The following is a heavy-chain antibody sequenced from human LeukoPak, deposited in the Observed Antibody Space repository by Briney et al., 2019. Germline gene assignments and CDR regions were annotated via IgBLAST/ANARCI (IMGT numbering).Heavy chain of an antibody. J-gene: IGHJ4*02. D-gene: IGHD3-22*01. CDR1: GFTFSSYA. CDR3: ARAEYYDSSGYPHY. V-gene: IGHV3-7*01. Sequence: PGGSLRLSCAASGFTFSSYAMSWVRQAPGKGLEWVANIKQDGSEKYYVDSVKGRFTISRDNAKNSLYLQMNSLRAEDTAVYYCARAEYYDSSGYPHYWGQGTLVTVSS. CDR2: IKQDGSEK.